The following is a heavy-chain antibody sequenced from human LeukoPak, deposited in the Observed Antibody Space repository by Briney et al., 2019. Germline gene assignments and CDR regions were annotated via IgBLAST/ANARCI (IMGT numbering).Heavy chain of an antibody. J-gene: IGHJ4*02. Sequence: GGSLRLSCAASGFTVSSNYMSWVRQAPGKGLEWVSVIHSGGSTYYADSVKGRFTISRDNSKNTLYLQMNSLRAEDTAVYYCASPTPNYGDYVRYWGQGTLVTVSS. V-gene: IGHV3-53*01. CDR2: IHSGGST. CDR1: GFTVSSNY. D-gene: IGHD4-17*01. CDR3: ASPTPNYGDYVRY.